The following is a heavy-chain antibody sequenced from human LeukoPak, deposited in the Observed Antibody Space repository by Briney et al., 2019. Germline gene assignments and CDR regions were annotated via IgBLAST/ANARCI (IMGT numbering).Heavy chain of an antibody. J-gene: IGHJ4*02. CDR3: ARDLFVEGYYYDSSGYLKD. CDR1: GYTFTSYG. CDR2: MSGYNGNT. D-gene: IGHD3-22*01. V-gene: IGHV1-18*01. Sequence: ASVKVSCKASGYTFTSYGISWVRQAPGQGPEWMGWMSGYNGNTNYAQQKLQGRVTMTTDTSTSTAYMELRSLRSDDTAVYYCARDLFVEGYYYDSSGYLKDWGQGTLVTVSS.